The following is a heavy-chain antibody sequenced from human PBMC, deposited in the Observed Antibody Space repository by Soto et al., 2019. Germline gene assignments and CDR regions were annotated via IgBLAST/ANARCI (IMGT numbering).Heavy chain of an antibody. V-gene: IGHV3-30*18. D-gene: IGHD5-18*01. CDR1: GFTFSSYG. Sequence: GGSLRLSCAASGFTFSSYGMHWVRQAPGKGLEWVAVISDDGSIQYYADSVKGRFTISRDNSKNSLYVQMNSLRAEDTAVYYCAKSRVTYYYYYGLNVWGQGTTVTVSS. CDR3: AKSRVTYYYYYGLNV. CDR2: ISDDGSIQ. J-gene: IGHJ6*02.